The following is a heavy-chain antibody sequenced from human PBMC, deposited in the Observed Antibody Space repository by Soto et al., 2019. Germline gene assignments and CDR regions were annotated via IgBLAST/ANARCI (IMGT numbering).Heavy chain of an antibody. CDR2: ISSSNSAI. CDR3: ARAWYSSGWPKWYLDL. V-gene: IGHV3-48*02. CDR1: GFTFSSYH. Sequence: GGSLRLSCAASGFTFSSYHMNWVRQAPGKGLEWISYISSSNSAIYYAGSVKGRFTISRDNPKNSLYLQMNSLTDEDTAVYYCARAWYSSGWPKWYLDLWGRGTLLAVSS. J-gene: IGHJ2*01. D-gene: IGHD6-19*01.